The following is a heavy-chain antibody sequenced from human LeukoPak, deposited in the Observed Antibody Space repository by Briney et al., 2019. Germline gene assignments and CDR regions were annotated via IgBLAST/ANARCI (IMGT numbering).Heavy chain of an antibody. J-gene: IGHJ4*02. CDR1: GGSITSYY. V-gene: IGHV4-4*07. D-gene: IGHD1-26*01. Sequence: PSETLSLTCTVSGGSITSYYWSWIRQPAGKGLEWIGRIYTSGNTNYNPSLRGRVTMSVDTSKNQFSLKLSSVTAADKAVYYCARHSGFKPEIDYWGQGTLVTVSS. CDR3: ARHSGFKPEIDY. CDR2: IYTSGNT.